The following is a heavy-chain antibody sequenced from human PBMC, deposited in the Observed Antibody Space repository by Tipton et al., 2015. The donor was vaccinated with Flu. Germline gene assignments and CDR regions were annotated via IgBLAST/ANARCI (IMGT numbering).Heavy chain of an antibody. CDR3: ATLTGDDY. Sequence: SLRLSCAASGFTFSTYGMHWVRQAPGKGLEWVGGISFDGRNKYYADSVKGRFTISRDNAKNSLYLQLNSLRAEDTAVYYCATLTGDDYWGQGILVTVSS. V-gene: IGHV3-30*03. CDR2: ISFDGRNK. CDR1: GFTFSTYG. D-gene: IGHD7-27*01. J-gene: IGHJ4*02.